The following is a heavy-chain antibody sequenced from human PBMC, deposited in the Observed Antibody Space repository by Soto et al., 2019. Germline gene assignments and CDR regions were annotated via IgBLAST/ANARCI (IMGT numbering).Heavy chain of an antibody. CDR3: ARDQPGYSYGYGLGY. CDR2: ISSSSSYI. D-gene: IGHD5-18*01. Sequence: EVQLVESGGGLVKPGGSLRLSCAASGFTFSSYSMNLVRQAQGKGLEWVSSISSSSSYIYYADSVKGRFTISRDNAKNSLYLQMNSLRAEDTAGYYCARDQPGYSYGYGLGYWGQGTLVTVSS. CDR1: GFTFSSYS. V-gene: IGHV3-21*01. J-gene: IGHJ4*02.